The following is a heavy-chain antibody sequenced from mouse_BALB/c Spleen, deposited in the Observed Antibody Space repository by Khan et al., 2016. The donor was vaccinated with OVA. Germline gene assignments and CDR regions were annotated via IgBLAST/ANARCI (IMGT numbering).Heavy chain of an antibody. J-gene: IGHJ3*01. CDR1: GYTFTSYW. Sequence: VQLQESGAELVKPGASVKLSCKTSGYTFTSYWIQWVKQRPGQGLGWIGEIFPGTGTTYYNENFKGTATLTIDTSSSTAYMQLSSLTSEDSAVYVCARGYFGNYEFAYWGQGTLVTVSA. CDR2: IFPGTGTT. V-gene: IGHV1S132*01. CDR3: ARGYFGNYEFAY. D-gene: IGHD2-1*01.